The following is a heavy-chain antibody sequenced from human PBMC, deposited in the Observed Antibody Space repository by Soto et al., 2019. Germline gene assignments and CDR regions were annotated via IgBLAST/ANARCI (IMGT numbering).Heavy chain of an antibody. V-gene: IGHV1-3*01. D-gene: IGHD1-20*01. J-gene: IGHJ5*02. CDR2: INAGNGNT. CDR3: ARDQRTSPINHFVP. CDR1: GYTFSNYA. Sequence: ASVKVSCKASGYTFSNYAIHWVRRAPGQRLEWMGWINAGNGNTKYSQNFQGRVTITMDTSASTAYMELSSLTSEDTAVYYCARDQRTSPINHFVPWGQGTLVTVSS.